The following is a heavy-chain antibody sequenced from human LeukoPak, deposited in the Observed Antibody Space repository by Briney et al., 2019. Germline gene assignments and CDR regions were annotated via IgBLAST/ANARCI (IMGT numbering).Heavy chain of an antibody. Sequence: GGSLRLSCAASGFTFDTDWMNWFRQAPGKGLEWVGLIRTKTDSGTTDSAAPVKGRFAISRDDSRNMLSLQMNSLKTEDTGVYYCTTGGPRRHWGQGTLVTVSS. CDR3: TTGGPRRH. CDR1: GFTFDTDW. CDR2: IRTKTDSGTT. J-gene: IGHJ4*02. D-gene: IGHD3-16*01. V-gene: IGHV3-15*01.